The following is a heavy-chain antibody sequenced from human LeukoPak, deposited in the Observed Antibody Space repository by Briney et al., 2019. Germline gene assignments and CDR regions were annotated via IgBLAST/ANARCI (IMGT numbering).Heavy chain of an antibody. Sequence: GGSLRLSCAASGFTFSSYSMSWVRQAPGKGLEWVSAISGSGGSTYYADSVKGRFTISRDNSKNTLYLQMNSLRAEDTAVYYCAKDVAPVPAAIPYYFDYWGQGTLVTVSS. V-gene: IGHV3-23*01. CDR3: AKDVAPVPAAIPYYFDY. D-gene: IGHD2-2*01. CDR2: ISGSGGST. J-gene: IGHJ4*02. CDR1: GFTFSSYS.